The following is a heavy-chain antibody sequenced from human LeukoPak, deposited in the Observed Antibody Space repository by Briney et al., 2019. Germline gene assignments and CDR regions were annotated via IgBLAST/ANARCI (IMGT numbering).Heavy chain of an antibody. V-gene: IGHV4-59*11. D-gene: IGHD4-17*01. Sequence: NPSETLSLTCTVSGGSISSHYWSWIRQSPGKGLEWIGYIYYSGTTNYNPSLKSRVTISVDTSRNQFSLQLRSVTAADTAVYYCAREDPQTTVPEGMDVWGQGTTVIVSS. J-gene: IGHJ6*02. CDR1: GGSISSHY. CDR3: AREDPQTTVPEGMDV. CDR2: IYYSGTT.